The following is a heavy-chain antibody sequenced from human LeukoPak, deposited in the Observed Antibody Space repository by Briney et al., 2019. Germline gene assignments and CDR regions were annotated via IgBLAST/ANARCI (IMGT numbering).Heavy chain of an antibody. CDR3: ARRSEFGVLYYMDI. CDR1: GFTFSSYS. J-gene: IGHJ6*03. D-gene: IGHD3-16*01. V-gene: IGHV3-48*01. Sequence: SGGSLRLSCVASGFTFSSYSMNWVRQAPGKGLEWVSYISGSSGTIYCADSVKGRFTISRDNAKNSLYLQMNSLRAEDTAVYYCARRSEFGVLYYMDIWGKGTTVTVSS. CDR2: ISGSSGTI.